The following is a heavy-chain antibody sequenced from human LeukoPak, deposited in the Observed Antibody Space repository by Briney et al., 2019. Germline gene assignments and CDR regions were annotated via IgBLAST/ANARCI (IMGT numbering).Heavy chain of an antibody. D-gene: IGHD2-8*01. CDR1: GFTFGDYW. Sequence: GGSLRLSCAASGFTFGDYWMSWVRQAPGKGLEWVAKIRQDGSQKAYVDSVKGRFTISRDNAENSLSLQMNSLRAEDTAVYYCAKDKVLVYANVFDSWGQGTLVTVSS. CDR2: IRQDGSQK. J-gene: IGHJ4*02. V-gene: IGHV3-7*05. CDR3: AKDKVLVYANVFDS.